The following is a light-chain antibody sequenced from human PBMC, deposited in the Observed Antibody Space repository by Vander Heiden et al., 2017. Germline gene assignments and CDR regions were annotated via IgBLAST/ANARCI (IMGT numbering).Light chain of an antibody. CDR3: QQRSNWRLT. Sequence: EIVLTQSPATLSLSPGERATLSCRASQSVSSYLAWYQQKPGQAPRLLIYDASNRANGIPARFSGSGSGTDFTLTISSLEPEDFAVYYCQQRSNWRLTFGGGTKVEIK. V-gene: IGKV3-11*01. J-gene: IGKJ4*01. CDR2: DAS. CDR1: QSVSSY.